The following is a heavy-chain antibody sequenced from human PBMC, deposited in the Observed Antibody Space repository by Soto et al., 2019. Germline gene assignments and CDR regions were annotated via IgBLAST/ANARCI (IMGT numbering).Heavy chain of an antibody. CDR3: ARGQQLVDY. V-gene: IGHV4-59*01. CDR2: IYYSGST. CDR1: GGSISSYY. D-gene: IGHD6-6*01. Sequence: QVQLQESGPGLVKPSETLSLTCTVSGGSISSYYWSWIRQPPGKGLEWIGYIYYSGSTNYNPSLKSRVTISVDTSKNQFSLKLSSVTAADTAVDYCARGQQLVDYWGQGTLVTVSS. J-gene: IGHJ4*02.